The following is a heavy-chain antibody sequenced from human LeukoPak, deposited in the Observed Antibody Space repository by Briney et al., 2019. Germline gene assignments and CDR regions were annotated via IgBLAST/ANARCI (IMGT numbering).Heavy chain of an antibody. D-gene: IGHD3-16*01. Sequence: GESLKISCKGSGYSFTNFWIGWVRQMPGKGLEWMGVISPGDSGIRYSPSFQGQVTISVDKTISTAYLQWSSLKASDSAMYYCAAGGASAPWGQGTLVTVSS. CDR2: ISPGDSGI. V-gene: IGHV5-51*01. CDR3: AAGGASAP. CDR1: GYSFTNFW. J-gene: IGHJ5*02.